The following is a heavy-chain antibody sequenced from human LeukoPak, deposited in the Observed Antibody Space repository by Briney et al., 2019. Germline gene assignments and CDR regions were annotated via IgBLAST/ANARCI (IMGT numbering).Heavy chain of an antibody. CDR2: ISNSGNT. D-gene: IGHD3-22*01. J-gene: IGHJ5*02. Sequence: SETLSLTCTVSGDSISSNYWNWIRQPPGEGLEWMGYISNSGNTLYSPSFKSRLTISADTSKNHFSLRLNSVTAADTAIYFCARRKGDYYDASGHYLGWFDPWGQGILVTVSS. CDR3: ARRKGDYYDASGHYLGWFDP. V-gene: IGHV4-59*01. CDR1: GDSISSNY.